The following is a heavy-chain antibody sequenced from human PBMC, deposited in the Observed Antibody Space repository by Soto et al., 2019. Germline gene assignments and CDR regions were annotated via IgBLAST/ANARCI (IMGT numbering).Heavy chain of an antibody. CDR3: ARDATLRH. D-gene: IGHD2-15*01. CDR2: IYYTGNT. J-gene: IGHJ4*01. V-gene: IGHV4-59*01. Sequence: SETLSLTCVVSGDSMDGFYWNWIRQPPGKGLEWIGDIYYTGNTNYNPSLKSRVSISIDTSKNQFSLQLNSVTAADTAIYYCARDATLRHWGHGTLVTVSS. CDR1: GDSMDGFY.